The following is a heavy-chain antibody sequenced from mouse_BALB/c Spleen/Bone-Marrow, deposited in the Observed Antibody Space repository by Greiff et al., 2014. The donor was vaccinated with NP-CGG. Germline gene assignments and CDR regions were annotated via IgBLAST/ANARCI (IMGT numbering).Heavy chain of an antibody. CDR3: ARETVRGFAY. CDR2: SNPGSGGT. CDR1: GYASTNYL. V-gene: IGHV1-54*01. D-gene: IGHD3-2*01. J-gene: IGHJ3*01. Sequence: QVQLQQSGAELVRPGTSVKVSCKASGYASTNYLIEWIKQRPGQGLEWIGVSNPGSGGTNYNEKFKGKATLTADKSSSTAYMQLSSLTSDDSAVYFCARETVRGFAYWGQGTLVTVSA.